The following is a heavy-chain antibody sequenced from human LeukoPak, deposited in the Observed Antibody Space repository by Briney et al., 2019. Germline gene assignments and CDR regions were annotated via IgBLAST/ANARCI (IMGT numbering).Heavy chain of an antibody. CDR2: VGGGNDI. CDR3: AKDAAPGISIWDHFDT. V-gene: IGHV3-23*01. CDR1: GFPFNIYG. Sequence: PEGSLRLSCAASGFPFNIYGMSWVRQAPGKGLEWVSSVGGGNDIHYADSVKGRFTGSRDDAKSTVYLQMNSLRVEGTAIYFCAKDAAPGISIWDHFDTCGQGTLATVSS. D-gene: IGHD1-26*01. J-gene: IGHJ4*02.